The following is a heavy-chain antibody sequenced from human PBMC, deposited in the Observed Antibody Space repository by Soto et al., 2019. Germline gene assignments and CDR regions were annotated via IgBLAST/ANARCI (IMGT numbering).Heavy chain of an antibody. J-gene: IGHJ4*02. D-gene: IGHD5-12*01. CDR2: IWYDGNNE. Sequence: QVQLVESGGGVVQPGRSLRLSCAASGFTFSNYGMHWVRQAPGKGLEWVAVIWYDGNNEDYADSVKGRFTISRDNYKNTLYLKMNGLRAEDTVVYYWARDGEEYSRYDFVSLDWGQGPLVPVSS. CDR1: GFTFSNYG. CDR3: ARDGEEYSRYDFVSLD. V-gene: IGHV3-33*01.